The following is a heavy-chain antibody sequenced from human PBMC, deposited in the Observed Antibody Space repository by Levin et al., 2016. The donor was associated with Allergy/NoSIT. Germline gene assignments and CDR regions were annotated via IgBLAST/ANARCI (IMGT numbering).Heavy chain of an antibody. J-gene: IGHJ4*02. CDR1: GFSFSSYA. CDR2: TSFDGSTL. Sequence: GGSLRLSCKTSGFSFSSYAFHWVRQTPDKGLEWLTFTSFDGSTLYYADSVKGRFTITRDNSKSTLYLQMTSLRPDDTGVYYCARDGYSYGYYVDYWGQGDLVTVSS. CDR3: ARDGYSYGYYVDY. D-gene: IGHD5-18*01. V-gene: IGHV3-30*04.